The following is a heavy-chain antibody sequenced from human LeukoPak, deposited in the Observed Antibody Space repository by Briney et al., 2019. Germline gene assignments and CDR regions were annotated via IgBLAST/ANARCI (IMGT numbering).Heavy chain of an antibody. CDR1: GGTFSSYA. D-gene: IGHD1-1*01. V-gene: IGHV1-69*13. CDR3: ARETTGADNWFDP. CDR2: IIPIFGTA. Sequence: GASVKVSRKASGGTFSSYAISWVRQAPGQGLEWMGGIIPIFGTANYAQKFQGRVTITADESTSTAYMELSSLRSEDTAVYYCARETTGADNWFDPWGQGTLVTVSS. J-gene: IGHJ5*02.